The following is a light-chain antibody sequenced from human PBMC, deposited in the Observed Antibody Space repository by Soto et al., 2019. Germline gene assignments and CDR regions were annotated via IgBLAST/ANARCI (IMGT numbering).Light chain of an antibody. Sequence: EIVLTQSPGTLSLSPGESATLSCRASQSVDRDLAWYRQRPGQPPSLLIHGASTRATGVPARFSGSGSETEFALTISSLQSEDFAVYYCQQFHNWPPITFGQGTRLEIK. V-gene: IGKV3-15*01. J-gene: IGKJ5*01. CDR2: GAS. CDR1: QSVDRD. CDR3: QQFHNWPPIT.